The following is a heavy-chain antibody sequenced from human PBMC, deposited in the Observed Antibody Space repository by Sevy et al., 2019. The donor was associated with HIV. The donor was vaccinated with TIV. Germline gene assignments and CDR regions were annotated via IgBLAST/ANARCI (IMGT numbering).Heavy chain of an antibody. CDR1: GGSISGRSYY. J-gene: IGHJ4*02. CDR3: HLSLGYIYGLDY. CDR2: IYHTGST. D-gene: IGHD5-18*01. V-gene: IGHV4-39*01. Sequence: SETLSLTCSVSGGSISGRSYYWGWIRQPPGKGLEWIGNIYHTGSTYYNPSLKSRVTVSVDTSKKQFSLNLTSVTAADTAVYYCHLSLGYIYGLDYWSQGTLVTVSS.